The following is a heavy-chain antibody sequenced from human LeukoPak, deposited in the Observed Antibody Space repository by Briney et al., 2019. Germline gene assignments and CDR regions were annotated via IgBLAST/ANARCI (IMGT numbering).Heavy chain of an antibody. J-gene: IGHJ4*02. CDR1: GFEFGVYG. CDR2: IWFDGSEK. CDR3: ARDREGWIGYYKVFEY. V-gene: IGHV3-33*01. Sequence: GKSLRLSCVASGFEFGVYGMNWVRQAPGKGLEGVAVIWFDGSEKRYGDSVKGRFTISRDNSNNTIFLQMYSLRVEDTAVYYCARDREGWIGYYKVFEYWGQGALVTVS. D-gene: IGHD3-3*01.